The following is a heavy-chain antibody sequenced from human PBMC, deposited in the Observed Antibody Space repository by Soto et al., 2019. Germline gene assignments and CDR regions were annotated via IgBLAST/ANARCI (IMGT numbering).Heavy chain of an antibody. Sequence: GESLKISCKGSGYSFTSYWIGWVSQMPGKGLEWMGIIYPGDSDTRYSPSFQGQVTISADKSISTAYLQWSSLKASDTAMYYCARLPCSSTSCYPAFYYYYYGMDVWGQGTTVTVSS. V-gene: IGHV5-51*01. CDR3: ARLPCSSTSCYPAFYYYYYGMDV. CDR2: IYPGDSDT. CDR1: GYSFTSYW. D-gene: IGHD2-2*01. J-gene: IGHJ6*02.